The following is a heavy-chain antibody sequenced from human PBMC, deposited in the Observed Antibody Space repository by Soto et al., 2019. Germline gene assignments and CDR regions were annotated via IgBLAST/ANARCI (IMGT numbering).Heavy chain of an antibody. CDR3: AKDLPMAGTWSGYMDV. Sequence: GGYLRLSCAASGFTFSSYGMHWVRQAPGKGLEWVAVISYDGSNKYYADSVKGRFTISRDNSKNTLYLQMNSLRAEDTAVYYCAKDLPMAGTWSGYMDVWGKGTTVTVSS. D-gene: IGHD6-19*01. CDR1: GFTFSSYG. V-gene: IGHV3-30*18. CDR2: ISYDGSNK. J-gene: IGHJ6*03.